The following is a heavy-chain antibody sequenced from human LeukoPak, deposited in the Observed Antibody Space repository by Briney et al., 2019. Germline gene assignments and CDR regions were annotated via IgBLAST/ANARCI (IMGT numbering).Heavy chain of an antibody. CDR3: ARNLNSYGYPSGGNYYGMDV. J-gene: IGHJ6*02. D-gene: IGHD5-18*01. V-gene: IGHV1-46*01. CDR1: GYTFTSYY. CDR2: INPSGGST. Sequence: GASVKVSCKTSGYTFTSYYMHWVRQAPGQGLEWMGIINPSGGSTSYAQKFQGRVTMTRDTSTSTVYMELSSLRSEDTAVYYCARNLNSYGYPSGGNYYGMDVWGQGTTVTVSS.